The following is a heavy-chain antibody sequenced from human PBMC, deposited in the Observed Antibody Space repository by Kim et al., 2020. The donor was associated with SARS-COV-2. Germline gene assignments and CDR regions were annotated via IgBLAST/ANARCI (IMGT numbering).Heavy chain of an antibody. CDR3: AKDGEEGGDLGFRAFDI. V-gene: IGHV3-23*01. D-gene: IGHD2-21*02. CDR1: GFTFSSYA. CDR2: ISGSGGST. Sequence: GGSLRLSCAASGFTFSSYAMSWVRQAPGKGLEWVSAISGSGGSTYYADSVKGRFTISRDNSKNTLYLQMNSLRAEDTAVYYCAKDGEEGGDLGFRAFDIWGQGTMVTVSS. J-gene: IGHJ3*02.